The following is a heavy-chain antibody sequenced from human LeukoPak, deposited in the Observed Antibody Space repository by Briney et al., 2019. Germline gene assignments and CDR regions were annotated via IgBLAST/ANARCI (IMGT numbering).Heavy chain of an antibody. CDR1: GFTFSSYG. J-gene: IGHJ4*02. V-gene: IGHV3-30*02. D-gene: IGHD1-7*01. CDR2: IRFDGSNN. CDR3: ARGGVNYASDY. Sequence: GGSLRLSCAASGFTFSSYGMHWVHQAPGKGLEWVAYIRFDGSNNYYADSLKGRFTISRDNSKNTLYLQMNSLGVEDTAVYSCARGGVNYASDYWGQGTLVTVSS.